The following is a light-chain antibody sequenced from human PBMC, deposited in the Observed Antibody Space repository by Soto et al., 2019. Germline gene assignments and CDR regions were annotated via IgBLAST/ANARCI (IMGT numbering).Light chain of an antibody. CDR2: EVS. Sequence: QSVLTQPASVSGSPGHSITISCTGTSSNFGGYNYVSWYQQHPGKAPKLMIYEVSNRPSGVSNRFSGSKSGNTASLTISGLQAEDEADYYCSSYTSSSTLEGVFGTGTKVTVL. V-gene: IGLV2-14*01. J-gene: IGLJ1*01. CDR3: SSYTSSSTLEGV. CDR1: SSNFGGYNY.